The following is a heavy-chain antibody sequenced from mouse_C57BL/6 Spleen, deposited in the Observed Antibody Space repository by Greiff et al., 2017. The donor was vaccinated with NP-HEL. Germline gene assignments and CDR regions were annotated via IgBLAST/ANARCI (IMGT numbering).Heavy chain of an antibody. CDR3: ARHKYYGSSYYAMDY. J-gene: IGHJ4*01. Sequence: EVMLVESGGGLVKPGGSLKLSCAASGFTFSSYTMSWVRQTPEKRLEWVATISGGGGNTYYPDSVKGRFTISRDNAKNTLYLQMSSLRSEDTALYYCARHKYYGSSYYAMDYWGQGTSVTVSS. D-gene: IGHD1-1*01. V-gene: IGHV5-9*01. CDR1: GFTFSSYT. CDR2: ISGGGGNT.